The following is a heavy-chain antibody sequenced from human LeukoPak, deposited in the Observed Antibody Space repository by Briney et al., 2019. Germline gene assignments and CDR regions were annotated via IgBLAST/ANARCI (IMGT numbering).Heavy chain of an antibody. CDR3: ARSGIAVAGTNWFDP. D-gene: IGHD6-19*01. V-gene: IGHV4-34*01. CDR1: GGSFSGYY. CDR2: INHSGST. J-gene: IGHJ5*02. Sequence: PSETLSLTCAVYGGSFSGYYWSWIRQPPGKGLEWIGEINHSGSTNYNPSLKSRVTISVGTSKNQFSLKLSSVTAADTAVYYCARSGIAVAGTNWFDPWGQGTLVTVSS.